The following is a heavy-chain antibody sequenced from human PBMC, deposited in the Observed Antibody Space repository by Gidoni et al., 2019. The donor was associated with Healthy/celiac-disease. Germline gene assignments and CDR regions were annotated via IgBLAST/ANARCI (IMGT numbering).Heavy chain of an antibody. D-gene: IGHD3-10*01. CDR3: AHRGYYGSGSYYTFDY. V-gene: IGHV2-5*01. Sequence: QITLKESGPTLVKPTQTLTLTCTFSGFSLSTSGVGVGWIRQPPGNALEWLALIYWNDDKRYSPSLKSRLTITKDTSKNQVVLTMTNMDPVDTATYYCAHRGYYGSGSYYTFDYWGQGTLVTVSS. J-gene: IGHJ4*02. CDR1: GFSLSTSGVG. CDR2: IYWNDDK.